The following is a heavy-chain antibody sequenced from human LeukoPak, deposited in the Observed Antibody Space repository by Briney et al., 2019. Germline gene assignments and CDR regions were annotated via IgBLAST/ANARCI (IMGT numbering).Heavy chain of an antibody. D-gene: IGHD5-24*01. CDR2: ISPDGSTT. CDR3: ASDVAYKFDY. V-gene: IGHV3-74*01. CDR1: GFPFSRDS. J-gene: IGHJ4*02. Sequence: PGGSLRLSCAASGFPFSRDSMQWVRHSPGKGLVWLSRISPDGSTTNYAASVKGRFTISRDNAKNTLYLQMNSLRDEDTAVYYCASDVAYKFDYWGQGTLVTFSS.